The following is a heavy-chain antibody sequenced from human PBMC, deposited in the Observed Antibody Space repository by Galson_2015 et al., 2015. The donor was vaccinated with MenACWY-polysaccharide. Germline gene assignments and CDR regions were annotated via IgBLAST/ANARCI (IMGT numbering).Heavy chain of an antibody. D-gene: IGHD4/OR15-4a*01. CDR1: GFSFSNYA. V-gene: IGHV3-23*01. Sequence: SLRLSCAASGFSFSNYAMSWVRQAPGKGLQWVSAISGSGSTTYYSDSVKGRFTISRDNSKNTLYLQMNSLRVEDTAVYYCAKQDSLFGASDFDYWGQGTLVTVSS. J-gene: IGHJ4*02. CDR2: ISGSGSTT. CDR3: AKQDSLFGASDFDY.